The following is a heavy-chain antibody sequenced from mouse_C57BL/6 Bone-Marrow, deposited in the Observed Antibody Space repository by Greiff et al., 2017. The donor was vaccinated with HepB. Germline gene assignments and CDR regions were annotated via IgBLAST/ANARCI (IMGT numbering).Heavy chain of an antibody. CDR2: INPNNGGT. Sequence: EVKLMESGPELVKPGASVKIPCKASGYTFTDYNMDWVKQSHGKSLEWIGDINPNNGGTIYNQKFKGKATLTVDKSSSTAYMELRSLTSEDTAVYYCARKIPPYFDVWGTGTTVTVSS. V-gene: IGHV1-18*01. CDR1: GYTFTDYN. J-gene: IGHJ1*03. CDR3: ARKIPPYFDV. D-gene: IGHD5-1-1*01.